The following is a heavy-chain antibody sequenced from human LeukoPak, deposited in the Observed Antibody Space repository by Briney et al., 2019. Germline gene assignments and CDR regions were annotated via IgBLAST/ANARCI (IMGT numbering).Heavy chain of an antibody. CDR2: IKQDGSEK. V-gene: IGHV3-7*01. D-gene: IGHD6-13*01. Sequence: GGSLRLSCAGSGFNFSSFVMTWVRQAPGKGLEWVANIKQDGSEKYYVDSVKGRFTISRDNAKNSLYLQMNSLRAEDTAVYYCARDEGYSSSLNWFDPWGQGTLVTVSS. J-gene: IGHJ5*02. CDR1: GFNFSSFV. CDR3: ARDEGYSSSLNWFDP.